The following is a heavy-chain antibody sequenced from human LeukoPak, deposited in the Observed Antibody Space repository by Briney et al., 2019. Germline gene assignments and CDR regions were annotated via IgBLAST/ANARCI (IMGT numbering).Heavy chain of an antibody. J-gene: IGHJ4*02. V-gene: IGHV4-34*01. CDR1: GGSFSGYY. D-gene: IGHD3-16*02. Sequence: PSETPSLTCAVYGGSFSGYYWSWIRQPPGKGLEWIGEINHSGSTNYNPSLKSRVTISVDTSKNQFSLKLSSVTAADTAVYYCARGRDYVWGSYRPFDYWGQGTLVTVSS. CDR2: INHSGST. CDR3: ARGRDYVWGSYRPFDY.